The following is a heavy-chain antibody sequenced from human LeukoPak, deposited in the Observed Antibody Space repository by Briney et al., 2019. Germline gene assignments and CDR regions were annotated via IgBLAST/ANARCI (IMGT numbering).Heavy chain of an antibody. CDR3: ARDWFHAIDY. V-gene: IGHV3-20*04. CDR1: GFTFDDYG. D-gene: IGHD2/OR15-2a*01. Sequence: GGSLRLSCAASGFTFDDYGMSWVRQAPGKGLEWVSGINWNGGSTAYADSVKGRFTISRDNAKNTLYLQMNSLRAEDTAVYYCARDWFHAIDYWGQGTLVTVSS. J-gene: IGHJ4*02. CDR2: INWNGGST.